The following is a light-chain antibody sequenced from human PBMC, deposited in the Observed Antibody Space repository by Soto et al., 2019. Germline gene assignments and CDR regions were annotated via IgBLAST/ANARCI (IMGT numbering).Light chain of an antibody. J-gene: IGKJ1*01. CDR2: DAS. Sequence: DIQMTQSPSSLSASVRGRITIACRSSQDISGWLAWYQQKPGKAPKVLIYDASSLESGVPLRFSGSGSGTEFTLTITSLQPEDFAVYYCQQYNNWPPWTFGQGTKVDI. CDR3: QQYNNWPPWT. V-gene: IGKV1-5*01. CDR1: QDISGW.